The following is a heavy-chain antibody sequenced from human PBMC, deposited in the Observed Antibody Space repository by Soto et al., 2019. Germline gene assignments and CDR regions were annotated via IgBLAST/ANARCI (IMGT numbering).Heavy chain of an antibody. CDR3: AKGSAHWTYDGYYSPFDY. CDR2: ISWNSGGI. Sequence: EVQLVESGGGLVQPGRSLRLSCAASGFTFDDYAIHWVRQAPGKGLEWVSGISWNSGGIDYADSVKGRFTIYRDNAKNSLYLQMNSLRADDTALYYCAKGSAHWTYDGYYSPFDYWGQGTLVTVSS. J-gene: IGHJ4*02. CDR1: GFTFDDYA. V-gene: IGHV3-9*01. D-gene: IGHD3-22*01.